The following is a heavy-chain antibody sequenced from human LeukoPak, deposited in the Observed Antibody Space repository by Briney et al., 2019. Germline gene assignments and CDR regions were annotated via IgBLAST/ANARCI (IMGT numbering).Heavy chain of an antibody. Sequence: PSESLSLTCTVSGGSISSSSYYWGWIRQPPGKGLEWIGSIYYSGSTYYNPSLKSRVTISVDTSKNQFSLKLSSVTAADTAVYFCARDDAPPGGDAFDIWGQGTMVTVSS. J-gene: IGHJ3*02. D-gene: IGHD1-1*01. CDR1: GGSISSSSYY. V-gene: IGHV4-39*01. CDR3: ARDDAPPGGDAFDI. CDR2: IYYSGST.